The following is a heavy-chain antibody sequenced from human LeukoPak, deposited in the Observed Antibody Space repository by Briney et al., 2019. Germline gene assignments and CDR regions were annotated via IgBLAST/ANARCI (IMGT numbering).Heavy chain of an antibody. V-gene: IGHV4-34*01. CDR2: INHSGST. Sequence: PSETLSLTCAVYGGSFSGYYWSWIRQPPGKGLEWIGEINHSGSTNYNPSLKSRVTISVDTSKNQFSLKLSSVTAADTAVYYCASGIAAATFDYWGQGTLVTVSS. J-gene: IGHJ4*02. D-gene: IGHD6-13*01. CDR3: ASGIAAATFDY. CDR1: GGSFSGYY.